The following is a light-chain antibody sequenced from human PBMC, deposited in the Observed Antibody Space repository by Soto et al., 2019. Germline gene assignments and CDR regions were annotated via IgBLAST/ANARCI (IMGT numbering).Light chain of an antibody. CDR2: SNT. CDR3: ATWDDSLNVWL. Sequence: QSALTKPPSASAPPGQRVTISCSGSTSNIGSNPVNWYLQLPGTAPKLLMYSNTQRPSGVPDRFSGSNSGTSASLAISALXSEDESTYYCATWDDSLNVWLFGGGTKVTVL. V-gene: IGLV1-44*01. J-gene: IGLJ3*02. CDR1: TSNIGSNP.